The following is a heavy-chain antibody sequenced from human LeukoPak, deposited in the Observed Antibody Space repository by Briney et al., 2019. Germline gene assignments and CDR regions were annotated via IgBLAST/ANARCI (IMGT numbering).Heavy chain of an antibody. Sequence: GGSLRLSCAASGFTFDDYAMNWVRQAPGKGLEWVSLISGDGTGTYYADSVKGRFTISRDNRKNSLYLQMNSLRTEDTALYYCAKDNFGSGSYFDNWGQGTLVTVSS. CDR2: ISGDGTGT. CDR1: GFTFDDYA. CDR3: AKDNFGSGSYFDN. J-gene: IGHJ4*02. V-gene: IGHV3-43*02. D-gene: IGHD1-26*01.